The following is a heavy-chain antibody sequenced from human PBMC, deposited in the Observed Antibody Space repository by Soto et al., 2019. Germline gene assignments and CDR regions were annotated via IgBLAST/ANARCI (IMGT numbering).Heavy chain of an antibody. Sequence: GVSLRLSCAASGFTFDDYAMHWVRQAPGKGLEWVSGISWNSGSIGYADSVKGRFTISRDNAKNSLYLQMNSLRAEDTDLYYCAEAGVYYYDSSGYPDAFDIWGQGTMVTVSS. J-gene: IGHJ3*02. CDR3: AEAGVYYYDSSGYPDAFDI. CDR2: ISWNSGSI. V-gene: IGHV3-9*01. D-gene: IGHD3-22*01. CDR1: GFTFDDYA.